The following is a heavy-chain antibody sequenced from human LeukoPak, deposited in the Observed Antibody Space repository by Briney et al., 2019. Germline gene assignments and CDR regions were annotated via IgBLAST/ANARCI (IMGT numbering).Heavy chain of an antibody. CDR2: INREGSST. D-gene: IGHD4-17*01. CDR1: GFTFNSHW. CDR3: ARDNGDYGDY. V-gene: IGHV3-74*01. Sequence: GGSLRLSCAASGFTFNSHWMHWVRQAPGKGLVWVSRINREGSSTSYADSVKGRFTMSRDNAKRTVYLQMNSLRAEETAVYYCARDNGDYGDYWGQGTRVTVSS. J-gene: IGHJ4*02.